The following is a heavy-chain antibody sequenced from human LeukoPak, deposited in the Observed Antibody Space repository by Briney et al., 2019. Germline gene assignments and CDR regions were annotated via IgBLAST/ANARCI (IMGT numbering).Heavy chain of an antibody. J-gene: IGHJ3*02. V-gene: IGHV4-39*07. CDR1: GGSISSSSYY. Sequence: SETLSLTCTVSGGSISSSSYYWDWIRQPPGKGLEWIGSIYYSGSTYYNPSLKSRVTISVDTSKNQFSLKLSSVTAADTAVYYCARVTLCSSTSCYIPGAFDIWGQGTMVTVSS. CDR3: ARVTLCSSTSCYIPGAFDI. CDR2: IYYSGST. D-gene: IGHD2-2*02.